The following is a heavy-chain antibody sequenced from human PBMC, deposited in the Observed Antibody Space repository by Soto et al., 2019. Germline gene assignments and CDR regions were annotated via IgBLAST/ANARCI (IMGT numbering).Heavy chain of an antibody. CDR2: IGASGDIT. Sequence: GSLRLSCAASGFSFTNFAMSWVRQAPGKGLEWVAGIGASGDITWYADSVKGRLSISRDNSKNTLYLQLNSLRFEDTAVYYCAKDDFTDRGDDYFDYWGPGTLVTVSS. D-gene: IGHD2-21*02. V-gene: IGHV3-23*01. CDR3: AKDDFTDRGDDYFDY. J-gene: IGHJ4*02. CDR1: GFSFTNFA.